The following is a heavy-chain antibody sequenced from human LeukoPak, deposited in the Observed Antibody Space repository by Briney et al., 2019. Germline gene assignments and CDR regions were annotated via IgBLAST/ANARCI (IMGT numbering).Heavy chain of an antibody. CDR2: INPNSGGT. D-gene: IGHD4-17*01. CDR1: GYTFTGFY. CDR3: ARDLPTVTTWDY. J-gene: IGHJ4*02. V-gene: IGHV1-2*02. Sequence: GASVKVSCKASGYTFTGFYMHWVRQAPGQGLEWMGWINPNSGGTNYAQKFQGRVTMTRDTSISTAYMELSRLRSDDTAVYYCARDLPTVTTWDYWGQGTLVTVSS.